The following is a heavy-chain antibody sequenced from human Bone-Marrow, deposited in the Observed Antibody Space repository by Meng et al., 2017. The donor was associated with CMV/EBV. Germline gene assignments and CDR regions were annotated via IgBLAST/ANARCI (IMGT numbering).Heavy chain of an antibody. J-gene: IGHJ4*02. D-gene: IGHD3-22*01. CDR1: GYTVTSYY. CDR2: INPSSGST. Sequence: ASGYTVTSYYVRWVRQAPGQGLEWMGIINPSSGSTSYAQKFQGRVTMTRDTSTSTVYMELSSLRSEDTAVYYCARDGDDSSGYYYDYWGQGTLVTVSS. V-gene: IGHV1-46*01. CDR3: ARDGDDSSGYYYDY.